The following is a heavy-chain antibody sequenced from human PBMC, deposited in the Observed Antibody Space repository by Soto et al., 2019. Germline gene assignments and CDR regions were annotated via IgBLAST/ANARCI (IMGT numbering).Heavy chain of an antibody. D-gene: IGHD2-8*01. V-gene: IGHV4-39*01. CDR2: IYYSGST. CDR3: ARHRGGDIVPSYMDV. CDR1: GGSISSSSYY. Sequence: QLQLQESGPGLVKPSATLSLTCTVSGGSISSSSYYWGWIRQPPGKGLEWIGSIYYSGSTYDNPSLKSRVPIAVETSKTQFSLKLSSVTAADTAVYYGARHRGGDIVPSYMDVWGKGTTVTVSS. J-gene: IGHJ6*03.